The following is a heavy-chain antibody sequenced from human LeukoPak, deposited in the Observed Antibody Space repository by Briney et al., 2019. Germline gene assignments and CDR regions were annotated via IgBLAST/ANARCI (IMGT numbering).Heavy chain of an antibody. CDR2: ITDSGGDT. D-gene: IGHD6-19*01. V-gene: IGHV3-23*01. CDR1: GFTFSDYA. J-gene: IGHJ4*02. Sequence: PGGSLRLSCAASGFTFSDYAMSWVRQAPGKGLEWFSSITDSGGDTYYADYVKGRFTISGDNSKNTLELQMSSLRAEDTAIYYCAKGSASSRPYYFDYWGQGALVTVSS. CDR3: AKGSASSRPYYFDY.